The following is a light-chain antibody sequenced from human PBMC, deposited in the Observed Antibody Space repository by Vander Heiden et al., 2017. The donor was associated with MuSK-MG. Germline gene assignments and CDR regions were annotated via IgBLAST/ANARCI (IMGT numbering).Light chain of an antibody. V-gene: IGLV3-10*01. CDR3: YSKDNSSNHSVV. CDR2: VDS. J-gene: IGLJ2*01. Sequence: SDPLTQPPSVSVSPGQTARITCSGDALPKNYASWYQQKSGQAHPLVIEVDSKRPYGSPERFSCSSSGTITTATTTSAQEEDEADDDCYSKDNSSNHSVVFGGGTKLTVL. CDR1: ALPKNY.